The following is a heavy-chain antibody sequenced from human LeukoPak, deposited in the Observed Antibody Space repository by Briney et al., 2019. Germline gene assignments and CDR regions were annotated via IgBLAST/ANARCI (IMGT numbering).Heavy chain of an antibody. V-gene: IGHV3-30*18. Sequence: GGSLRLSCAASGFTFSSYGMHWVRQAPGKGLEWVAVISYDRSNKYYADSVKGRFTISRDNSKNTLYLQMNSLRAEDTALYYCAKDLIAAAGNWYFDLWGRGTLVTVSS. D-gene: IGHD6-13*01. J-gene: IGHJ2*01. CDR3: AKDLIAAAGNWYFDL. CDR2: ISYDRSNK. CDR1: GFTFSSYG.